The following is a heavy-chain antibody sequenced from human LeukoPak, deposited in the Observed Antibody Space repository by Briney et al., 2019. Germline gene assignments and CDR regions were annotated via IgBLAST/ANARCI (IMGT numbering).Heavy chain of an antibody. J-gene: IGHJ4*02. CDR2: VNHGGST. V-gene: IGHV4-34*01. D-gene: IGHD5-18*01. CDR1: GGSFSGYY. CDR3: ARGGWGYSYGPQSDY. Sequence: SETLSLTCAVYGGSFSGYYWNWIRQPPGKGLEWIGEVNHGGSTNYNPSLKSRVTISVDTAKNQFSLNLNSVTAADTAVYYCARGGWGYSYGPQSDYWGQGTLVTVSS.